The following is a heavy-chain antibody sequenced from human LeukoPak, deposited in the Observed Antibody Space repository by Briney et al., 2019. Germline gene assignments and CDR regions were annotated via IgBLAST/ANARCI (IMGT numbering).Heavy chain of an antibody. CDR2: MYHSGNT. CDR3: ARLRVIDSSGFYYVDY. D-gene: IGHD3-22*01. Sequence: SETLSLTCAVSGYSISSGSYWGWIRQPPGKGLEWIGNMYHSGNTYSNPSLKSRVTISVDTSKNQFSLRLRSVTAADTAVYYCARLRVIDSSGFYYVDYWGQGTLVTVSS. J-gene: IGHJ4*02. V-gene: IGHV4-38-2*01. CDR1: GYSISSGSY.